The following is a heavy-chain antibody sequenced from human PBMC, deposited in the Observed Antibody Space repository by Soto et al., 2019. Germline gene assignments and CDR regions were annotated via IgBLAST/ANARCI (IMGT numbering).Heavy chain of an antibody. V-gene: IGHV1-46*03. CDR1: GYTLTSYY. CDR2: INPSGGIT. D-gene: IGHD6-13*01. Sequence: ASVKFSCKASGYTLTSYYMHWLRQAPGQVLECMVIINPSGGITSYXXKFQGRVXXTRDPSTSTVXMELSXLRSEDTAVYYCARAIAAAALLSSDALDIXX. J-gene: IGHJ3*02. CDR3: ARAIAAAALLSSDALDI.